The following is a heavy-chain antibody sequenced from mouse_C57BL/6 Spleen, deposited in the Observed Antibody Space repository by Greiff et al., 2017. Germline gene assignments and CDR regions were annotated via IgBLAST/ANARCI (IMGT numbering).Heavy chain of an antibody. V-gene: IGHV1-55*01. D-gene: IGHD1-1*01. CDR3: ARKKRLLPDYYAMDY. CDR2: IYPGSGST. J-gene: IGHJ4*01. Sequence: QVQLKQPGAELVKPGASVKMSCKASGYTFTSYWITWVKQRPGQGLEWIGDIYPGSGSTNYNEKFKSKATLTVDTSSSTAYMQLSSLTSEDSAVYYCARKKRLLPDYYAMDYWGQGTSVTVSS. CDR1: GYTFTSYW.